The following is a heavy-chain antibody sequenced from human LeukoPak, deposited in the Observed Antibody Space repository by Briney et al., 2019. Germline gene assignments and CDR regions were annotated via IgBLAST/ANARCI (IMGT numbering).Heavy chain of an antibody. CDR2: IWYDGSNK. CDR3: ACDSSGYYLYFQH. J-gene: IGHJ1*01. D-gene: IGHD3-22*01. CDR1: GFTFSSYG. Sequence: GGSLRLSCAASGFTFSSYGMHWVRQAPGKGLEWVAVIWYDGSNKYYADSVKGRFTISRDNSKSTLYLQMNSLRAEDTAVYYCACDSSGYYLYFQHWGQGTLVTVSS. V-gene: IGHV3-33*01.